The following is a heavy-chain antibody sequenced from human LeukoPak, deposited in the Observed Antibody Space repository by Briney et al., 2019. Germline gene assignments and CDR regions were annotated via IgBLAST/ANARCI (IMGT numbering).Heavy chain of an antibody. J-gene: IGHJ3*02. D-gene: IGHD7-27*01. CDR2: IDHNRCTL. V-gene: IGHV3-11*04. Sequence: LLCAASGFTFSDFYFIRMRQAPGKGVEWVSYIDHNRCTLWYADSVRGRFTISRDNARNSLYLQMNGPRAEDTAVYYCALLGNGTFDIWGQGTMVTVSS. CDR3: ALLGNGTFDI. CDR1: GFTFSDFY.